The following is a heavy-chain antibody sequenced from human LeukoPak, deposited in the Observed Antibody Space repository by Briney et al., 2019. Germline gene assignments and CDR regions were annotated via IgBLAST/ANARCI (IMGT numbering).Heavy chain of an antibody. D-gene: IGHD4-11*01. Sequence: ASVKVSCKASGYTFTDYYMHWVRQAPGQRLEWMGWINPNSGDTKYAQKFQDRVTMTRDTSISTAYVELSRLTPDDTAVYYCARGSALQGSRFPFAYWGQGTLVTVSS. CDR3: ARGSALQGSRFPFAY. V-gene: IGHV1-2*02. CDR1: GYTFTDYY. CDR2: INPNSGDT. J-gene: IGHJ4*02.